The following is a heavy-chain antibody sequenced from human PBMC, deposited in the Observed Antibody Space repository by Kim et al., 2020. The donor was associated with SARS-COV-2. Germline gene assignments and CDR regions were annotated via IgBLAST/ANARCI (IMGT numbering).Heavy chain of an antibody. CDR3: ARGDGDSVALPSATPFDF. Sequence: GGSLRLSCAASGFAFSSYAMHWVRQAPGKGLEWVAVMSYDGSNKYYEDSVKGRFTISRDNSKNTLYLRMNSLRTEDMAVYYCARGDGDSVALPSATPFDFWGQGTLVTVSS. V-gene: IGHV3-30*04. CDR2: MSYDGSNK. D-gene: IGHD2-2*02. J-gene: IGHJ4*02. CDR1: GFAFSSYA.